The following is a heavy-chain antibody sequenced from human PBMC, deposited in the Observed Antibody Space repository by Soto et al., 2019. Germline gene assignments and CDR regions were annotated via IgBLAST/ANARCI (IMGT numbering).Heavy chain of an antibody. D-gene: IGHD5-12*01. CDR3: AREGGGVATIGLDYYYGMDV. Sequence: QVQLQQWGAGLLKPSETLSLTCAVYGGSFSGYYWSWIRQPPGKGLEWIGEINHSGSTNYNPSLKSRVTISVDTAKNQCSLKLSYVTAAATAVYYCAREGGGVATIGLDYYYGMDVWGQGTTVTVSS. J-gene: IGHJ6*02. V-gene: IGHV4-34*01. CDR1: GGSFSGYY. CDR2: INHSGST.